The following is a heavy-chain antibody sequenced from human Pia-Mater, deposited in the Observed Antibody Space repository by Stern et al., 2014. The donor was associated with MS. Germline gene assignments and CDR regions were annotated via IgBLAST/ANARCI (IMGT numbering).Heavy chain of an antibody. J-gene: IGHJ4*02. CDR2: INTNTGNP. CDR1: GYTFSTYA. V-gene: IGHV7-4-1*02. CDR3: AREVRRGDY. Sequence: VHLVESGSELKKPGASVKGSCKASGYTFSTYAMNWVRQAPGQGLEWMGRINTNTGNPTYAQGFTGRFVFSLDTSVSTAYLQISSLKAEDTAVYYCAREVRRGDYWGQGTLVTVSS. D-gene: IGHD3-10*01.